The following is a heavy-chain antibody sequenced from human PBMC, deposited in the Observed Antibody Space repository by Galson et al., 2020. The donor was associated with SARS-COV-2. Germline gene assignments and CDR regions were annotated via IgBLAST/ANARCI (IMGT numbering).Heavy chain of an antibody. V-gene: IGHV3-21*01. Sequence: GESLKISCAASGFTFSSYSMNWVRQAPGKGLEWVSSISSSSSYIYYADSVKGRFTISRDNAKNSLYLQMNSLRAEDTAVYYCASLQRLLWFGELPQPFMDVWGQGTTVTVSS. J-gene: IGHJ6*02. D-gene: IGHD3-10*01. CDR2: ISSSSSYI. CDR1: GFTFSSYS. CDR3: ASLQRLLWFGELPQPFMDV.